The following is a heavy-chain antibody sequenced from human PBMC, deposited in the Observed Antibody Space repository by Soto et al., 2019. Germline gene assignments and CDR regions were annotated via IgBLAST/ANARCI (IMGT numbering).Heavy chain of an antibody. V-gene: IGHV1-69*06. D-gene: IGHD3-3*01. CDR2: IIPIFGTA. Sequence: SVKVSCKXSGGTFSSYAISWVRQAPGQGLEWMGGIIPIFGTANYAQKFQGRVTITADKSTSTAYMELSSLRSEDTAVYYCARETSTIFGVVIPYYYGMDVWGQGTTVTVS. J-gene: IGHJ6*02. CDR1: GGTFSSYA. CDR3: ARETSTIFGVVIPYYYGMDV.